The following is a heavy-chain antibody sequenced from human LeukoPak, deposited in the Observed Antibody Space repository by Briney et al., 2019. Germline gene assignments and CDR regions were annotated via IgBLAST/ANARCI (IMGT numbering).Heavy chain of an antibody. CDR2: IYYSGST. CDR3: ARAPYGSSGWSLDY. D-gene: IGHD6-19*01. Sequence: SETLSLTCTVSGGSISSYYWSWIRQPPGRGLEWIGYIYYSGSTNYNPSLKSRVTISVDTSKNQFSLKLSSVTAADTAVYYCARAPYGSSGWSLDYWGQGTLVTVSS. V-gene: IGHV4-59*01. CDR1: GGSISSYY. J-gene: IGHJ4*02.